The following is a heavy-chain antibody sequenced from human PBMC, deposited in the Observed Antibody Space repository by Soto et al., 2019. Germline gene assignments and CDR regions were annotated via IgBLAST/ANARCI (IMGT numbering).Heavy chain of an antibody. CDR3: AKETGRGDSSGSHYYFDY. CDR1: GFPFSSFG. J-gene: IGHJ4*02. V-gene: IGHV3-30*18. D-gene: IGHD5-18*01. CDR2: ISYDGNNK. Sequence: QVQLVESGGGVVQPGRSLRLSCAASGFPFSSFGMHWVRQAPGKGLAWVAVISYDGNNKYYADSVKGRFTISRDNSKNSLYLQVNSLGAEDTAVYYCAKETGRGDSSGSHYYFDYWGQGTLVTVSS.